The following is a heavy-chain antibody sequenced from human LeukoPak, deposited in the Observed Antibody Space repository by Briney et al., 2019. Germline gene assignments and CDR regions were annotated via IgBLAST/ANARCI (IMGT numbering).Heavy chain of an antibody. CDR2: IYQSGTT. CDR1: GGSIGSNYW. Sequence: SGTLSLTCAVSGGSIGSNYWWNWVRQSPGKGLEWIGEIYQSGTTHYNPSLQSRVTISVDKSKHQVSLKLSSVTAADTAIYYCARDYYNSSANSNDGLDVWGQGTMVTVSS. J-gene: IGHJ3*01. V-gene: IGHV4-4*02. D-gene: IGHD3-22*01. CDR3: ARDYYNSSANSNDGLDV.